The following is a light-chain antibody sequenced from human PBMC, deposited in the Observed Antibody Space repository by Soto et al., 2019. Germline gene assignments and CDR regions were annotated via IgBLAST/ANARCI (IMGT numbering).Light chain of an antibody. CDR2: GGS. V-gene: IGLV2-23*01. J-gene: IGLJ1*01. Sequence: QSALTQPASVSGSPGQSITISCSGTSGYVGSYNLVSWYQQYPGKAPKLIIYGGSERPLGVSNRFSGSKSGNTPSLTISGLQTEDEADYYCCSYPGPNTPRFGTGTKLTVL. CDR3: CSYPGPNTPR. CDR1: SGYVGSYNL.